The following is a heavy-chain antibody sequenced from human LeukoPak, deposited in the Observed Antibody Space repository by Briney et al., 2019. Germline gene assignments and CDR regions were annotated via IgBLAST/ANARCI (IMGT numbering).Heavy chain of an antibody. CDR3: AKSEYAYYFDY. D-gene: IGHD2-2*01. J-gene: IGHJ4*02. Sequence: GGSLRLSCAASGFTFRSYAMSWVRQAAGKGLEWVSAISDSGGNTYYADSVKGRFTISRDNSKNTLYLQMNSLRAEDTAVYYCAKSEYAYYFDYWGQGILVTVSS. V-gene: IGHV3-23*01. CDR1: GFTFRSYA. CDR2: ISDSGGNT.